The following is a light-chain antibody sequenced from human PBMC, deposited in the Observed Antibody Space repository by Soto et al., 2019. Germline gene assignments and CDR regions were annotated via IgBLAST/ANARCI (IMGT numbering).Light chain of an antibody. CDR1: QSVGSKS. V-gene: IGKV3-20*01. Sequence: DIVLTQSPGTLSLSPGERATLSCRASQSVGSKSLAWYQQKSGQAPRLVVYGASSRATGIPDRFSGSGSGTDFTLTINRLEPEDFALYYCQQYGDAPLTVGGGTKVDSK. CDR3: QQYGDAPLT. CDR2: GAS. J-gene: IGKJ4*01.